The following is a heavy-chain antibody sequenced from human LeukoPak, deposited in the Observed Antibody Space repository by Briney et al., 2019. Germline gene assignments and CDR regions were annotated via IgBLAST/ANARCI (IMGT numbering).Heavy chain of an antibody. CDR1: GGSFSGYY. J-gene: IGHJ6*02. CDR2: INHSGST. Sequence: SETPSLTCAVYGGSFSGYYWSWIRQPPGKGLEWIGEINHSGSTNYNPSLKSRVTISVDTSKNQFSLKLSSVTAADTAVYYCARGSGDFWSGYYIGYYYGMDVWGQGTTVTVSS. D-gene: IGHD3-3*01. CDR3: ARGSGDFWSGYYIGYYYGMDV. V-gene: IGHV4-34*01.